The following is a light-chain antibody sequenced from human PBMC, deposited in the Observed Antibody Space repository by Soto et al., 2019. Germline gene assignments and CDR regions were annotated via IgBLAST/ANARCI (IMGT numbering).Light chain of an antibody. J-gene: IGKJ4*01. Sequence: DIVMTQSPDSLAVSLGERATFNCKSSQSVLFSSNNKNYLAWYQQKPGQPPKLLISWASTRESGVPDRFRGSGSGTDFTLTISSLQAEDVAVYSCQQYYNTPLTFGGGTKVEIK. V-gene: IGKV4-1*01. CDR1: QSVLFSSNNKNY. CDR3: QQYYNTPLT. CDR2: WAS.